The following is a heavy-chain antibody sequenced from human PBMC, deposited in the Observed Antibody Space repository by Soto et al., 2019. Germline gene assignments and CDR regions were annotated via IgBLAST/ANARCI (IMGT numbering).Heavy chain of an antibody. CDR3: AREVGSYFHYFDY. CDR1: GGSISSYY. V-gene: IGHV4-59*01. Sequence: SETLSLTCTVSGGSISSYYWSWIRQPPGKGLEWIGYIYYSGSTNYNPSLKSRVTISVDTSKNQFSLKLSSVTAADTAVYYCAREVGSYFHYFDYWGQGTLVTVS. J-gene: IGHJ4*02. CDR2: IYYSGST. D-gene: IGHD1-26*01.